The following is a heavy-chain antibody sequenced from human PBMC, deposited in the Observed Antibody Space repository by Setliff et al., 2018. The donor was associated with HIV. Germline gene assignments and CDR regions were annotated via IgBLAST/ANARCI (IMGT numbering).Heavy chain of an antibody. Sequence: GASVKVSCKASGGTFSSYPISWVRQAPGQGLEWMGWSNPNTGGTKYAQKFQGRVTMTMDTSTTTAYMELSGLKSDDTAVYYCARDHVVCSGGTCRSDDPYYYYYMNVWGQGTTVTVSS. CDR3: ARDHVVCSGGTCRSDDPYYYYYMNV. J-gene: IGHJ6*03. CDR2: SNPNTGGT. CDR1: GGTFSSYP. V-gene: IGHV1-2*02. D-gene: IGHD2-15*01.